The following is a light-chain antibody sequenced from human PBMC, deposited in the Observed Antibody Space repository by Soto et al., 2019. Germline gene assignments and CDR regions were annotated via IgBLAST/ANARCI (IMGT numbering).Light chain of an antibody. CDR3: HQYDSCPPT. J-gene: IGKJ5*01. CDR1: QNINSY. CDR2: DAT. V-gene: IGKV1-33*01. Sequence: TQMTQSPSSLSASVGDRVTIACQASQNINSYLDWYQQKPGKAPKLLIYDATNWEAGVPSRFSGSGSRTHFSFTITSLQPEDFATYYCHQYDSCPPTFGLGTRLEIK.